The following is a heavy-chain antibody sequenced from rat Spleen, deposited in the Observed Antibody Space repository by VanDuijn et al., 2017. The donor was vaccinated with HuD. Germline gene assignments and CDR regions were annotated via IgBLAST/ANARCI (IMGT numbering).Heavy chain of an antibody. CDR2: ISNGGGNT. Sequence: EVQLAESGGGLVQPGRSMKLSCTALGFTFSNYYMAWVRQAPTKGLEWVASISNGGGNTYYRDSVKGRFTISRDNAKSTLYLQMDSLRSEDTATYYCARPNYPGFNYFDYWGQGVMVTVSS. CDR3: ARPNYPGFNYFDY. D-gene: IGHD1-4*01. V-gene: IGHV5-25*01. J-gene: IGHJ2*01. CDR1: GFTFSNYY.